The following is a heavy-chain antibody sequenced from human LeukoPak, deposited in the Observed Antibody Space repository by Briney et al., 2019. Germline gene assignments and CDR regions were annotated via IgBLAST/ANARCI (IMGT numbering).Heavy chain of an antibody. CDR2: IYPGDSDT. J-gene: IGHJ4*02. CDR3: ARIEAAADYYFDY. V-gene: IGHV5-51*01. D-gene: IGHD6-13*01. Sequence: GESLKISCKGSGYSFTSYWIGWVRQMPGKGLEWMGIIYPGDSDTRYSPFFQGQVTISADKSISTAYLQWSSLKASDTAMYYCARIEAAADYYFDYWGQGTLVTVSS. CDR1: GYSFTSYW.